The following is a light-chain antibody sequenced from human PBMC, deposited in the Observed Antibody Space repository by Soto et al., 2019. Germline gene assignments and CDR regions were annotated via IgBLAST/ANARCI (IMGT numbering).Light chain of an antibody. CDR1: QSGSSSY. V-gene: IGKV3-20*01. Sequence: NVLTRTTDTQSLSQGEADTRSCRPSQSGSSSYLAWYQQKPGQAHRLLTYGASSRATGSPDRFSVSGSGTDCTITNSRLEPEDFAVYSCQQYGSSAWQFGYGTTV. CDR2: GAS. J-gene: IGKJ1*01. CDR3: QQYGSSAWQ.